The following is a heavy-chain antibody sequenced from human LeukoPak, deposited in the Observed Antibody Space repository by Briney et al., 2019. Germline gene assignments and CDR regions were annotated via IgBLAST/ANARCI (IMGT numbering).Heavy chain of an antibody. CDR2: ISYDGSNK. V-gene: IGHV3-30*03. CDR1: GFTFSSYG. CDR3: ARELEIAVAGTLGY. J-gene: IGHJ4*02. D-gene: IGHD6-19*01. Sequence: GGTLRLSCAAPGFTFSSYGMHWVRQAPGKGLEWVAVISYDGSNKYYADSVKGRFTISRDNSKNTLYLQMNSLRVEDTAVYYCARELEIAVAGTLGYWGQGTLVTVSS.